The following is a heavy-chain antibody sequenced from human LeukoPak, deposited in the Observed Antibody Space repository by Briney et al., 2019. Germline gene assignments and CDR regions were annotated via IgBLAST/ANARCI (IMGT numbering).Heavy chain of an antibody. J-gene: IGHJ4*02. D-gene: IGHD2-2*01. V-gene: IGHV4-31*03. CDR1: GGSISSGGYY. CDR2: IYYSGST. Sequence: SETLSLTCTVSGGSISSGGYYWSWIRQHPGKGLEWIGYIYYSGSTYYNPSLKRRVTISVDTSKNQVSLKLSSVTAADTAVYYCARQLGYCTSTSCSYFDYWGQGTLVTVSS. CDR3: ARQLGYCTSTSCSYFDY.